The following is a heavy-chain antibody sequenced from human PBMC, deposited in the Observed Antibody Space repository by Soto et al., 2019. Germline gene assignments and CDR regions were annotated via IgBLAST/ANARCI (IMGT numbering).Heavy chain of an antibody. Sequence: PSETLSLTCTVSGASISSGNFYWTWIRQHPGTGLEWVAYIQHSGNTYYNPSLKSRLTISMDTSKNQFSLRLNSVTAADTAVYYCERDNLGLGVWGPGTTVTVSS. CDR3: ERDNLGLGV. J-gene: IGHJ6*02. CDR2: IQHSGNT. D-gene: IGHD1-20*01. V-gene: IGHV4-31*03. CDR1: GASISSGNFY.